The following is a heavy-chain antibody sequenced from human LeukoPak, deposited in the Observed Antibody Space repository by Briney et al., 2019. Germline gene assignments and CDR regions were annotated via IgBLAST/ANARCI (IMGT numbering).Heavy chain of an antibody. D-gene: IGHD2-2*02. Sequence: SVTVSCTASGGTFSSYAISWVRQAPGQGLEWMGGIIPIFGTANYAQKFQGRVTITTDESTSTAYMELSSLRSEDTAVYYCARVGDKWGYCSSTSCYSFDYWGQGTLVTVSS. V-gene: IGHV1-69*05. CDR1: GGTFSSYA. CDR2: IIPIFGTA. J-gene: IGHJ4*02. CDR3: ARVGDKWGYCSSTSCYSFDY.